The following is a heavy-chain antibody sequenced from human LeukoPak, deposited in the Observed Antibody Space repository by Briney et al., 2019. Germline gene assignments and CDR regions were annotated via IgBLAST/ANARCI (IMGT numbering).Heavy chain of an antibody. D-gene: IGHD3-22*01. CDR3: ARSDHTYYYDSSGYTQPVD. CDR2: ISYDGSNK. V-gene: IGHV3-30-3*01. J-gene: IGHJ4*02. CDR1: GFTFSSHA. Sequence: GRSLRLSCVASGFTFSSHAMHWVRQAPGKGLEWVAVISYDGSNKYYADSVKGRFTISRDNSKNTLYLQMNSLRAEDTAVYYCARSDHTYYYDSSGYTQPVDWGQGTLVTVSS.